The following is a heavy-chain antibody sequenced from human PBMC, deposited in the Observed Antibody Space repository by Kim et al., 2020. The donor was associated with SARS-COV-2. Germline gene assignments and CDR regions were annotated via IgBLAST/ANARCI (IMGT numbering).Heavy chain of an antibody. CDR1: GYSFTSYT. CDR3: ARGRGRNWSNLYY. J-gene: IGHJ4*02. Sequence: ASVKVSCKASGYSFTSYTIHWVRQAPGQRFEWMGLFSAGFENAKYSQNFQGRVTITRDTTESTVSMELSSLRSEDTVLYFCARGRGRNWSNLYYCGQGTL. CDR2: FSAGFENA. V-gene: IGHV1-3*01. D-gene: IGHD1-1*01.